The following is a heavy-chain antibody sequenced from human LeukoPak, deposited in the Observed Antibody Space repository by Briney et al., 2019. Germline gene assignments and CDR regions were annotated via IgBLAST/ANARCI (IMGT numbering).Heavy chain of an antibody. D-gene: IGHD2-21*01. Sequence: SETLSLTCTVSGGSISSYYWSWIRQPPGKGLEWIGYIYYSGSTNYNPSLKSRVTISADTSKNQFSLKLSSVTAADTAVYYCARADCGGDCYLDYWGQGTLVTVSS. CDR3: ARADCGGDCYLDY. V-gene: IGHV4-59*01. J-gene: IGHJ4*02. CDR1: GGSISSYY. CDR2: IYYSGST.